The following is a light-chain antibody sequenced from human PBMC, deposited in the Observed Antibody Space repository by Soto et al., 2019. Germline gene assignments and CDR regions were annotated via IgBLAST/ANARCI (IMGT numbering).Light chain of an antibody. Sequence: EILMTQSPASLSFSPGDRATLSCRASQSVSSNLAWYQQKPGQAPRLLIYGAYTRATGIPARFSGSGSGTEFTLTISSLQSEDFAVYYCQQYNNWPPWTFGQGTQVDIK. CDR3: QQYNNWPPWT. J-gene: IGKJ1*01. V-gene: IGKV3-15*01. CDR2: GAY. CDR1: QSVSSN.